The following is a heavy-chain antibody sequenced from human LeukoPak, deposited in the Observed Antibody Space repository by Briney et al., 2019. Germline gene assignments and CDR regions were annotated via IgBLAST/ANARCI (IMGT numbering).Heavy chain of an antibody. V-gene: IGHV1-18*01. Sequence: ASVKVSCKASGYTFISYGIRWERQAPGQGLEWMGWISAYNGNTNYAQKLQGRVTMTTDTSTSTAYMELRSLRSDDTAVYYCARYSGYEYYFDYWGQGTLVTVSS. D-gene: IGHD5-12*01. CDR1: GYTFISYG. CDR3: ARYSGYEYYFDY. J-gene: IGHJ4*02. CDR2: ISAYNGNT.